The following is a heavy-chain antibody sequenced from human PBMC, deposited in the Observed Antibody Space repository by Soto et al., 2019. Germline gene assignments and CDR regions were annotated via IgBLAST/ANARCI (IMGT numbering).Heavy chain of an antibody. J-gene: IGHJ3*02. CDR3: AREGSIGFFAMFAFDI. Sequence: EVQLVESGGGLVQPGGSLRLSCAASGFTVSRNYMSWVRQAPGKGLEWVSVIYSGGSTYYADSVKGRFTISRDNSKNTLYLQMNSLRAEDTAVYYCAREGSIGFFAMFAFDIWGQGTMVTVSS. V-gene: IGHV3-66*01. D-gene: IGHD3-10*01. CDR1: GFTVSRNY. CDR2: IYSGGST.